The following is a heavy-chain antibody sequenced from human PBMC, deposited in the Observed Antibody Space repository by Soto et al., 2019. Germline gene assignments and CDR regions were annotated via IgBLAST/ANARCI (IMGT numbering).Heavy chain of an antibody. CDR3: AKTMASCGSSKDTEYFQH. V-gene: IGHV3-23*01. Sequence: EVQLLESGGGLVQPGGSLRLSCAASGFTFSSYAMSWVRQAPGKGLEWVSAISGSGGSTYYADSVKGRFTISRDNSKNSLYLQMNSLRAEDTAVYYCAKTMASCGSSKDTEYFQHWGQGTLVTVSS. D-gene: IGHD2-15*01. J-gene: IGHJ1*01. CDR2: ISGSGGST. CDR1: GFTFSSYA.